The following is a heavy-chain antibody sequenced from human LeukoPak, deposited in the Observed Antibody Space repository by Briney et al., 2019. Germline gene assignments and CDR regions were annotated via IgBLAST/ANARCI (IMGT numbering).Heavy chain of an antibody. CDR3: ARLGSSSSADAFDI. D-gene: IGHD6-6*01. Sequence: ASVKVSCKASGYTFTGYYMHWVRQAPGQGLEWMGWINPNSGGTNYAQRFQGRVTMTGDTSISTAYMELSRLRSDDTAVYYCARLGSSSSADAFDIWGQGTMVTVSS. V-gene: IGHV1-2*02. CDR2: INPNSGGT. J-gene: IGHJ3*02. CDR1: GYTFTGYY.